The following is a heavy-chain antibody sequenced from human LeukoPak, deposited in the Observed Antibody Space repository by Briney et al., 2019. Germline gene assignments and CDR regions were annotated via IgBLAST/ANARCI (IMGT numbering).Heavy chain of an antibody. D-gene: IGHD6-13*01. J-gene: IGHJ4*02. CDR2: ISVSGDWT. CDR1: GFTISNYY. CDR3: ANYRQSITAAGNSREFADY. V-gene: IGHV3-23*01. Sequence: PGGSLRLSCAASGFTISNYYMIWVRQAPGKGLEWVSVISVSGDWTYYADSVKGRFTISRDNSKNTLYLQMNSLRAEDTAVYYCANYRQSITAAGNSREFADYWGQGTLVTVSS.